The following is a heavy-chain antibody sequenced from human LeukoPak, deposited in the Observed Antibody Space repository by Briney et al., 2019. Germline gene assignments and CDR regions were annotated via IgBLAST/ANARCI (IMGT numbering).Heavy chain of an antibody. D-gene: IGHD3-22*01. J-gene: IGHJ5*02. V-gene: IGHV3-43*02. Sequence: GGSLRLSCAASGFTFDDYAMHWVRQAPGKGLEWVSLISGDGGSTYYADSVKGRFTISRDNSKNSLYLQMNSLRTEDTALYYCAEDQGSSGYYYVSWFDPWGQGTLVTVSS. CDR2: ISGDGGST. CDR1: GFTFDDYA. CDR3: AEDQGSSGYYYVSWFDP.